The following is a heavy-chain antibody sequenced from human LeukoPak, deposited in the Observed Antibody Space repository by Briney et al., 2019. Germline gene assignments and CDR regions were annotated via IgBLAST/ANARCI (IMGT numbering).Heavy chain of an antibody. V-gene: IGHV4-4*02. CDR2: IYYSGST. J-gene: IGHJ4*02. CDR1: GDSISSSNW. D-gene: IGHD6-19*01. Sequence: SETLSLTCAVSGDSISSSNWWSWVRQPPGKGLEWIGYIYYSGSTNYNPSLKSRVTISVDTSKNQFSLKLSSVTAADTAVYYCARDRLSSGWYSGFDYWGQGTLVTVSS. CDR3: ARDRLSSGWYSGFDY.